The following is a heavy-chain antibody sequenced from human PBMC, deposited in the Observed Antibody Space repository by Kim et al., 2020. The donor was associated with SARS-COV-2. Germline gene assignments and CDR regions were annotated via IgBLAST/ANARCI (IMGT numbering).Heavy chain of an antibody. J-gene: IGHJ3*02. CDR1: GFTFSSYA. CDR2: ISGSGGST. D-gene: IGHD3-3*01. CDR3: AKVKEPGSGYYTGSAFDI. Sequence: GGSLRLSCAASGFTFSSYAMSWVRQAPGKGLEWVSAISGSGGSTYYADSVKGRFTISRDNSKNTLYLQMNSLRAEDTAVYYCAKVKEPGSGYYTGSAFDICGQGTMVTVSS. V-gene: IGHV3-23*01.